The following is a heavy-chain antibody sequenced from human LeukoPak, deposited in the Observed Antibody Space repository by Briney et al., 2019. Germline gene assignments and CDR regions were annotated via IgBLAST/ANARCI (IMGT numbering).Heavy chain of an antibody. V-gene: IGHV3-11*01. CDR1: GFTFSDYY. CDR3: ARARTGYSSSSLDY. D-gene: IGHD6-6*01. Sequence: GGSLRLSCAASGFTFSDYYMSWIRQAPGKGLEWVSYISSSGGTLYYADSVKGRFTISRDNAKNSLYLQMNSLRAEDTAVYYCARARTGYSSSSLDYWGQGTLVTVSS. CDR2: ISSSGGTL. J-gene: IGHJ4*02.